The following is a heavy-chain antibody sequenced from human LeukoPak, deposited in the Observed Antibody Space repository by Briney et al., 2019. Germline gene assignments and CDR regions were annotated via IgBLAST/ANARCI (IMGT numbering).Heavy chain of an antibody. Sequence: GGSLRLSCAASGFTFGNYGMHWVRQAPGKGLEWVAVISYDGSNKYYADSVKGRFTISRDNSKNSLYLQMNSLRPEDTAVYFCARDRTVTTSWFDPWGQGTLVTVSS. CDR2: ISYDGSNK. V-gene: IGHV3-30*03. CDR1: GFTFGNYG. D-gene: IGHD4-17*01. J-gene: IGHJ5*02. CDR3: ARDRTVTTSWFDP.